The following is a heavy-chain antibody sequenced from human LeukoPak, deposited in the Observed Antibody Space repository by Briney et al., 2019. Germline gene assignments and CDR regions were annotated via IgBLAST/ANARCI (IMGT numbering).Heavy chain of an antibody. D-gene: IGHD4-17*01. CDR3: ARAMNPNDYGDPPGFDY. Sequence: GGPLRLSCAASGFTFSSYAMHWVRQATGKGLEWVSAIGTAGDTYYPGSVKGRFTISRENAKNSLYLQMNSLRAGDTAVYYCARAMNPNDYGDPPGFDYWGQGTLVTVSS. J-gene: IGHJ4*02. V-gene: IGHV3-13*01. CDR2: IGTAGDT. CDR1: GFTFSSYA.